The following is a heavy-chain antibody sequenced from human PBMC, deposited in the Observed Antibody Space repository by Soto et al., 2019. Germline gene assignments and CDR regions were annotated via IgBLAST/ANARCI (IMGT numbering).Heavy chain of an antibody. CDR1: SDSIDSSDW. D-gene: IGHD6-19*01. CDR3: ARDTKTASGQWYFDL. V-gene: IGHV4-4*02. J-gene: IGHJ2*01. Sequence: AQLRESGPGLVKPSETLSLTCTVFSDSIDSSDWWNWVRQSPGRGLEWIGEISHGGNTNYNPSLMSRVTISVDMSKNQFSLNVNSVTAADTAIYYCARDTKTASGQWYFDLWGRGPLVTVSS. CDR2: ISHGGNT.